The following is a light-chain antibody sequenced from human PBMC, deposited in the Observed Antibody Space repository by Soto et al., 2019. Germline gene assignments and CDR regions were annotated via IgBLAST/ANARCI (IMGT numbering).Light chain of an antibody. CDR3: QHHSNWLWT. CDR2: HAS. Sequence: EIVLTQSPASRSLSPLEVAARSVRASQSVSSYLAWYQQKPGQAPRLLIYHASNRATGIPARFSGSGSGTDFTLTISSLEPEDFAIYYCQHHSNWLWTFGQGTKVDIK. CDR1: QSVSSY. V-gene: IGKV3-11*01. J-gene: IGKJ1*01.